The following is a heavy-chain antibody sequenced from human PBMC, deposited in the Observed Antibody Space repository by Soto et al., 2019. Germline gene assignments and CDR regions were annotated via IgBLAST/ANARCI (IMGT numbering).Heavy chain of an antibody. CDR2: IIPIFGTT. CDR1: GGTFSSFA. Sequence: QVQLVQSGAEVKKPGSSVKVSCKASGGTFSSFAISWVRQAPGQGLEWMGGIIPIFGTTHYAQKFQGRVTITADESTSTAYMEVTTLRSEDTAVYYCARDRDHTYDYWGQGTLVTVSS. J-gene: IGHJ4*02. CDR3: ARDRDHTYDY. V-gene: IGHV1-69*01.